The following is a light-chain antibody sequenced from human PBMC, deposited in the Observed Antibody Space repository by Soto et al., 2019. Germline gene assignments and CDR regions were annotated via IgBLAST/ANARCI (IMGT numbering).Light chain of an antibody. CDR3: QQYGCSPPYT. CDR1: QSVSSSY. J-gene: IGKJ2*01. CDR2: GAS. V-gene: IGKV3-20*01. Sequence: EIVLTQSPGTLSLSPGERATLSCRASQSVSSSYLAWYQQKPGQAPSLLIYGASSTATGIPDRFSGSGSGTDFTLTISRLEPEDFVVDYCQQYGCSPPYTFGQGTKLEIK.